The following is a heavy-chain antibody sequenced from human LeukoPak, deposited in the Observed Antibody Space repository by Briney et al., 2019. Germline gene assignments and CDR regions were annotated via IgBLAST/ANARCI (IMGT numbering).Heavy chain of an antibody. Sequence: SETLSLTCTVSGGSISIYYWSWIRQTPGKGLEWIGYIYNSGSTDYNPSLKSRVTISADTSKNQFSLRLSSVTAADTAVYYCVRDRELNYWGQGTLVTVSS. D-gene: IGHD1-26*01. V-gene: IGHV4-59*01. CDR1: GGSISIYY. CDR3: VRDRELNY. J-gene: IGHJ4*02. CDR2: IYNSGST.